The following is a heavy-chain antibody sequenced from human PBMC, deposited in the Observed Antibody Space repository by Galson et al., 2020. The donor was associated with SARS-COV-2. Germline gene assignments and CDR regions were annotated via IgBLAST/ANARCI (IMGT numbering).Heavy chain of an antibody. CDR1: GGSISSYY. Sequence: SETLSLTCTVSGGSISSYYWSWIRQPPGKGLEWIGYIYYSGSTNYNPSLKSRVTISVDTSKNQFSLKLSSVTAADTAVYYCARARRRVGAVLDPWGQGTLVTVSS. D-gene: IGHD1-26*01. J-gene: IGHJ5*02. V-gene: IGHV4-59*01. CDR2: IYYSGST. CDR3: ARARRRVGAVLDP.